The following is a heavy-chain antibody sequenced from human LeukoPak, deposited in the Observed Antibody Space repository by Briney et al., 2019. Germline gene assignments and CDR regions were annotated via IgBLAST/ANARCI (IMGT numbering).Heavy chain of an antibody. D-gene: IGHD4-11*01. CDR3: ARGLRTVKICYFDY. CDR2: IWYDGSNK. J-gene: IGHJ4*02. Sequence: PERSLRLSCAASGFTFSSYGMHWVRQAPGKGLEWVAVIWYDGSNKYYADSVKGRFTISRDNSKNTLYLQMNSLRAEDTAVYYCARGLRTVKICYFDYWGQGTLVTVSS. V-gene: IGHV3-30*19. CDR1: GFTFSSYG.